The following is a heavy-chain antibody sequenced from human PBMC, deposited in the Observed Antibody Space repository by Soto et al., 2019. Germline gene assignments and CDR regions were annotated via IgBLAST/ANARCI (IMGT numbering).Heavy chain of an antibody. D-gene: IGHD3-22*01. CDR2: VMPTFGAG. V-gene: IGHV1-69*01. Sequence: QVQLVQSGAEVKKPGSSVKVSCTASGGAFRNDAVRWVRQAPGQGLEWMGAVMPTFGAGVYAQKCQARLTICATESTNTAYLNVSSLTFEHAAIYYCAASRGFYEAMDESGQGTTLTVSS. CDR3: AASRGFYEAMDE. CDR1: GGAFRNDA. J-gene: IGHJ6*02.